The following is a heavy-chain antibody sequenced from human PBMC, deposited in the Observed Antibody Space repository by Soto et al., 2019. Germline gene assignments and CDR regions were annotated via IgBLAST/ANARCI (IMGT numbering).Heavy chain of an antibody. J-gene: IGHJ4*02. CDR3: ARLEGLATISYYFDY. Sequence: SETLSLTCSVSGDSINSDSYYWGWIRQPPGKGLEWIGSIYYRGNTYYNPSLKTRVTISLDKSKSQFSLKLNSVTAADSAVYLCARLEGLATISYYFDYWGQGTLVTVPQ. CDR1: GDSINSDSYY. V-gene: IGHV4-39*01. D-gene: IGHD3-9*01. CDR2: IYYRGNT.